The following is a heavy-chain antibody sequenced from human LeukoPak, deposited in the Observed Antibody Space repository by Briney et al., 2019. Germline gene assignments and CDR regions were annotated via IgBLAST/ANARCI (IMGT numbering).Heavy chain of an antibody. J-gene: IGHJ6*03. V-gene: IGHV3-23*01. CDR1: GFYFESYA. CDR2: VSGSGAST. Sequence: GGSLRLSCATSGFYFESYAMSWVRQAPGKGLEWVSGVSGSGASTYYADSVNGRFTISRDSSKNTLYLQLNSLRVEDTAVYYCARVYGSSNYYYDRYYYYMDVWGRGTTVTVSS. D-gene: IGHD3-22*01. CDR3: ARVYGSSNYYYDRYYYYMDV.